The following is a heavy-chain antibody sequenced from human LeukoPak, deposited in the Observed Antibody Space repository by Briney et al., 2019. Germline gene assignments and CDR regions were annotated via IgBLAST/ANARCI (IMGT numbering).Heavy chain of an antibody. CDR1: GFTFSSYA. J-gene: IGHJ4*02. D-gene: IGHD3-22*01. Sequence: PGGSLRLSCAASGFTFSSYAMSWVRQAPGRGLEWVSGISGSGDNTYYADSVKGRSTISRDNSKSTLYVQVNSLGTEDTAAYYCAKGSYYDSSGSFYFDYWGQGTLVTVSS. CDR3: AKGSYYDSSGSFYFDY. CDR2: ISGSGDNT. V-gene: IGHV3-23*01.